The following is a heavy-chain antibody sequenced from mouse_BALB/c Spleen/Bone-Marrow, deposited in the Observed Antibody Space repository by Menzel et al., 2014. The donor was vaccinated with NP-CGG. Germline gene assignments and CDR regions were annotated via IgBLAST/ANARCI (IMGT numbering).Heavy chain of an antibody. V-gene: IGHV3-6*02. J-gene: IGHJ4*01. CDR1: GYSITSGYY. D-gene: IGHD2-4*01. CDR3: ARGYDYDYAMDY. CDR2: ISYDGSN. Sequence: EVQLQQSGPGLVKPSRSLSLTCSVTGYSITSGYYWNWIRQFPGNKLEWMGYISYDGSNNYNPSLKNRISITRDTSKNQFFLKLNSVTTEDTATYYCARGYDYDYAMDYWGQGTSVTVSS.